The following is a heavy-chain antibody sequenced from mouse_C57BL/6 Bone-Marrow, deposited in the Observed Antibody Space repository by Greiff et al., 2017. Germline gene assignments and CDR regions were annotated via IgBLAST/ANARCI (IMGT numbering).Heavy chain of an antibody. J-gene: IGHJ2*01. CDR2: ISDGGSYT. CDR3: ARVRLRRDFDY. CDR1: GFTFSSYA. Sequence: DVQLQESGGGLVKPGGSLKLSCAASGFTFSSYAMSWVRQTPEKRLEWVATISDGGSYTYYPDNVKGRFTISRDKAKNNLYLQMSHLKSEDTAMYYCARVRLRRDFDYWGQGTTLTVSS. V-gene: IGHV5-4*01. D-gene: IGHD2-4*01.